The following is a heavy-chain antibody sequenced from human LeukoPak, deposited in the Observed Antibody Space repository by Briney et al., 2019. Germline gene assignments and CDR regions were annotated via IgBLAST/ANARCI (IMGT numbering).Heavy chain of an antibody. D-gene: IGHD1-26*01. CDR2: LGIAGDT. Sequence: GGSLRLSCAASGFTVSSYAMHWVRQPIGKGLEWVSALGIAGDTFYPGSVKGRFTISRENAKNSLYLQMNSLRVEDTAMYYCARQKQSHGNFDHWGQGTLVTVSS. J-gene: IGHJ4*02. V-gene: IGHV3-13*01. CDR3: ARQKQSHGNFDH. CDR1: GFTVSSYA.